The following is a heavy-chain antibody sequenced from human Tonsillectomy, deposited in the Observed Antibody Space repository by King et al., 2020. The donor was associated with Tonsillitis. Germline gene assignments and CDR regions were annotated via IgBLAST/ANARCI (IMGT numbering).Heavy chain of an antibody. Sequence: QLVQSGAEVKKPGSSVKVSCKASGGTFSSYAISWVRQAPGQGLEWMGGIIPMFGTANYAQQFQRRVTITADESTSTAYMELSRLRSEDTAVYYCARDPGNYDILTGYYNNYYYYMDVWGKGTTVTVSS. CDR3: ARDPGNYDILTGYYNNYYYYMDV. J-gene: IGHJ6*03. CDR2: IIPMFGTA. V-gene: IGHV1-69*01. D-gene: IGHD3-9*01. CDR1: GGTFSSYA.